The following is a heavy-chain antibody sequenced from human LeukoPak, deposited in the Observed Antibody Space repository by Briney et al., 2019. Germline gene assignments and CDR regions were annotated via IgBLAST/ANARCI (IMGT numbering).Heavy chain of an antibody. V-gene: IGHV3-30*04. J-gene: IGHJ4*02. D-gene: IGHD3-22*01. CDR1: GFTFSSYA. CDR2: ISYDGSNK. Sequence: GGSLRLSCAASGFTFSSYAMHWVRQAPGKGLEWVAVISYDGSNKYYADSVKGRFTISRDNSKNTLYLQMNSLRAEDTAVYYCARDSGSGYYSTHFDYWGQGTLVTVSS. CDR3: ARDSGSGYYSTHFDY.